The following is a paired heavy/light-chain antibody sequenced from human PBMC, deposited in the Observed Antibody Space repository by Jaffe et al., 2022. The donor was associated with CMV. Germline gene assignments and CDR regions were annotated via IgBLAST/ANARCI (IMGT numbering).Heavy chain of an antibody. J-gene: IGHJ6*02. D-gene: IGHD4-4*01. CDR3: AKGTDYNFIYHGMDV. V-gene: IGHV3-9*01. Sequence: EEQLVESGGGLVQPGRSLRLSCAVSGFNVNNYAMFWVRQVPGKGLEWVSGISWNGGNIGYGESVKGRFTIFRDSAKNSLHLQMNNLRTEDTALYYCAKGTDYNFIYHGMDVWGQGTTVTVSS. CDR1: GFNVNNYA. CDR2: ISWNGGNI.
Light chain of an antibody. CDR1: SSNIGAGFD. CDR3: QSYDVSLRGSV. Sequence: QSVLTQPPSVSGAPGQRVTISCTGSSSNIGAGFDVHWYQQFPGTAPKLVISNNSNRPSGVPDRFSGSQSDTSASLAITGLQGEDEADYYCQSYDVSLRGSVFGGGTKLTVL. V-gene: IGLV1-40*01. CDR2: NNS. J-gene: IGLJ2*01.